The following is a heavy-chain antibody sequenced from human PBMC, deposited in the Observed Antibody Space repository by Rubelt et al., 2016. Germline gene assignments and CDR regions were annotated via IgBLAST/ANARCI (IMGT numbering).Heavy chain of an antibody. CDR3: ARRRAVAGTYYFDY. CDR2: IYPGDSDT. V-gene: IGHV5-51*01. CDR1: GYSFTSYW. J-gene: IGHJ4*02. Sequence: EAQLVQSGAEVKKPGESLKISCKGSGYSFTSYWIAWVRQMPGKGLDWMGIIYPGDSDTRYRPSFHGQVTISADKSISTAFLQWSSLKASDTAMYYCARRRAVAGTYYFDYWGQGTLVTVSS. D-gene: IGHD6-19*01.